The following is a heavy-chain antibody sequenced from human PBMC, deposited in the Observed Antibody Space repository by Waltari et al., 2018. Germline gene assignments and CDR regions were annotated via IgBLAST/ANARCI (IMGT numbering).Heavy chain of an antibody. J-gene: IGHJ5*02. CDR1: GGSFSGYY. CDR2: INHSGST. CDR3: ARAPMNSGYSYTT. D-gene: IGHD5-18*01. Sequence: QVQLQQWGAGLLKPSETLSLTCAVYGGSFSGYYWSWIRQPPGKGLEWIGEINHSGSTNYNPSLKSRVTISGDTSKNQFSLKLSSVTAADTAVYYCARAPMNSGYSYTTWGQGTLVTVSS. V-gene: IGHV4-34*01.